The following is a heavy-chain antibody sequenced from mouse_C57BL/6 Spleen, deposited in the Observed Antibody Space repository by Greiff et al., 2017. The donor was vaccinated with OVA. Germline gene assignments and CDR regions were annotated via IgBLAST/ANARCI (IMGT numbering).Heavy chain of an antibody. J-gene: IGHJ2*01. Sequence: QVQLQQSGAELVRPGTSVKVSCKASGYAFTNYLIEWVKQRPGQGLEWIGVINPGSGGTNYNEKFKGKATLTADKSSSTAYMQLSSLTSEDSAVYFCARNYGGYFDYWGKGTTLTVAS. CDR3: ARNYGGYFDY. CDR2: INPGSGGT. V-gene: IGHV1-54*01. CDR1: GYAFTNYL. D-gene: IGHD1-1*01.